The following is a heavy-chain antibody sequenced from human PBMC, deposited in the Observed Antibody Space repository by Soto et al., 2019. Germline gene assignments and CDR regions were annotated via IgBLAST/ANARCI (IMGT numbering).Heavy chain of an antibody. D-gene: IGHD2-8*02. CDR2: IFYTFST. Sequence: ETLSLTCTVSGGSMSSYYWIWIWQPPVNGLVFIGYIFYTFSTYYNPSLKSRFTISLYTSKNHFSLKLTSFTAAYTSVYYCSRDKSTGRFDYWGQGTLFTVSS. V-gene: IGHV4-59*12. CDR1: GGSMSSYY. CDR3: SRDKSTGRFDY. J-gene: IGHJ4*02.